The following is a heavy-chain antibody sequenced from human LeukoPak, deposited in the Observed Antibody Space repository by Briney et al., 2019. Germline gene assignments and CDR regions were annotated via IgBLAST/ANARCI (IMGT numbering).Heavy chain of an antibody. J-gene: IGHJ3*02. Sequence: GGSLRLSCAASGFTFSSHGMHWVRQAPGKGLEWVAFIRNDGNKKYYADSVKGRFTISRDNSKNTLYLQMNSLRAEDTAVYYCAKDAVLGRGAFDIWGQGTMVTVSS. CDR3: AKDAVLGRGAFDI. V-gene: IGHV3-30*02. CDR2: IRNDGNKK. D-gene: IGHD6-19*01. CDR1: GFTFSSHG.